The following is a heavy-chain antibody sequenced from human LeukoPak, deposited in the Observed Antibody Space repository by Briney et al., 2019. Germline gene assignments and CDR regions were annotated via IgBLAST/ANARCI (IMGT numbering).Heavy chain of an antibody. CDR3: ARVSIAPFDAFDI. CDR2: ISAYNGNT. CDR1: GYSFTSYY. D-gene: IGHD3-22*01. J-gene: IGHJ3*02. Sequence: ASVKVSCTASGYSFTSYYMHWVRQAPGQGLEWMGWISAYNGNTNYAQKLQGRVTMTTDTSTSTAYMELRSLRSDDTAVYYCARVSIAPFDAFDIWGQGTMVTVSS. V-gene: IGHV1-18*04.